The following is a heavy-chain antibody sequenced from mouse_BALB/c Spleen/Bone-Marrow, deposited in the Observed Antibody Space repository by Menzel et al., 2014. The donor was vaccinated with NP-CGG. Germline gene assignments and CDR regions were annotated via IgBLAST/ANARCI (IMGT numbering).Heavy chain of an antibody. CDR1: GFTFSSYT. CDR2: ISSGGGNT. CDR3: ARPAYYYGSNYAMDY. Sequence: VQLKESGGDLVKPGGSLKLSCAASGFTFSSYTMSWVRQTPEKRLEWVATISSGGGNTYYPDSVKGRFTISRDNAKNNLYLQMSSLRSEDTALYYCARPAYYYGSNYAMDYWGQGTSVTVSS. V-gene: IGHV5-9*03. D-gene: IGHD1-1*01. J-gene: IGHJ4*01.